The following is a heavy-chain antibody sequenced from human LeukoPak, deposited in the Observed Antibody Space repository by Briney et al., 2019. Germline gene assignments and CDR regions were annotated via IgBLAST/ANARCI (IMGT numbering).Heavy chain of an antibody. D-gene: IGHD2-15*01. Sequence: GGSLRLSCAVSGFTVSSNHMSWVRQAPGKGLEWVSYISSSSGTIYYADSVKGRFTISRDNAKNSLDLQMNSLRDEDTAVYYCARARASGRSGFDYWGQGTLVTVSS. CDR3: ARARASGRSGFDY. CDR2: ISSSSGTI. J-gene: IGHJ4*02. CDR1: GFTVSSNH. V-gene: IGHV3-48*02.